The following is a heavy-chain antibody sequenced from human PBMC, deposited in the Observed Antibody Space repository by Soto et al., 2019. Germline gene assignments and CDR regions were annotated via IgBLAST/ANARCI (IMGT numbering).Heavy chain of an antibody. Sequence: QVRLQESGPGLLKPSKTLPLTCTVSGASIKTFYWSWVGQPPGRGLDGIGRIFSSGSTSFNPSLESRVAMSVDTSKNHFSLNLSSVTAADMAVYYCAREGSYSAYNFAHGIQLWSFDFWGQGALVTVSS. CDR3: AREGSYSAYNFAHGIQLWSFDF. CDR2: IFSSGST. D-gene: IGHD5-12*01. CDR1: GASIKTFY. J-gene: IGHJ4*02. V-gene: IGHV4-4*07.